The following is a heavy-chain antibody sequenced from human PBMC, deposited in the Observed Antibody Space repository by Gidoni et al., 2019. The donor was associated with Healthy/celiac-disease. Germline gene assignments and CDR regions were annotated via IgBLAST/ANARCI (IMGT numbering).Heavy chain of an antibody. Sequence: EVQLLESGGGLVQPGGSLRLSCAASGFTFSSYAMSWVRQAPGKGLEWVSAISGSGGSTYYADSVKGRFTISRDNSKNTLYLQMNSLRAEDTAVYYCACRKGSTPGNWGWYFDLWGRGTLVTVSS. CDR2: ISGSGGST. CDR3: ACRKGSTPGNWGWYFDL. CDR1: GFTFSSYA. V-gene: IGHV3-23*01. J-gene: IGHJ2*01. D-gene: IGHD7-27*01.